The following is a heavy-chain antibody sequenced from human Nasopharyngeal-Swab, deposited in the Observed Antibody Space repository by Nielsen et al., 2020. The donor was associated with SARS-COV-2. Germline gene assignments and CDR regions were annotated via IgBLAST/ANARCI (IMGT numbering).Heavy chain of an antibody. J-gene: IGHJ4*02. V-gene: IGHV1-3*01. CDR3: ARVWQLWESDY. CDR2: INAGNGNT. D-gene: IGHD5-18*01. CDR1: GYTFTTYA. Sequence: ASVKVSCKASGYTFTTYAMHWVRQAPGQRPEWMGWINAGNGNTKYSQKFPGRVTITRDTSASTAYMELSSLRSEDTAVYYCARVWQLWESDYWGQGTLVTVSS.